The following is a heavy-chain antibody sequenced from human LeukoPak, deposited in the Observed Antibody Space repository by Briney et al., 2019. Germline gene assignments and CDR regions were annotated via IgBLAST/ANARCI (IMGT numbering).Heavy chain of an antibody. V-gene: IGHV3-23*01. Sequence: PGASLRLSCAASGFAFSSYAMSWVRQAPGKGLEWVSGISGSGGSTYYADSVKGRFTISRDNSKNTLYLQMNSLRAEDTAVYYCAKRGRGSCRHFDYWGQGTLVTVSS. J-gene: IGHJ4*02. D-gene: IGHD1-26*01. CDR2: ISGSGGST. CDR1: GFAFSSYA. CDR3: AKRGRGSCRHFDY.